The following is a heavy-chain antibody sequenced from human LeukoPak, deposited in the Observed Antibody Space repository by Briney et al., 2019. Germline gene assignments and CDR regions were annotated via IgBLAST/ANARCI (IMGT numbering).Heavy chain of an antibody. V-gene: IGHV3-7*03. CDR1: GFTFSRFA. Sequence: GGSLRLSCAASGFTFSRFAMSWVRQAPGKGLEWVANMKPDGSERYYVDSVKGRFTVSRDNAKNSLYFQMNSLRAEDTAVYYCARERIVGAASTRYYGMDVWGQGTTVTVSS. CDR2: MKPDGSER. D-gene: IGHD1-26*01. CDR3: ARERIVGAASTRYYGMDV. J-gene: IGHJ6*02.